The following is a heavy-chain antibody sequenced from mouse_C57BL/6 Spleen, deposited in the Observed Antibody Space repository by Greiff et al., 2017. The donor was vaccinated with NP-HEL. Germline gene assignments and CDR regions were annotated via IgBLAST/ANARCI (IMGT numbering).Heavy chain of an antibody. Sequence: VQLQESGPGLVKPSQSLSLTCSVTGYSITSGYYWNWIRQFPGNKLEWMGYISYDGSNNYNPSLKNRISITRDTSKNQFFLKLNSVTTEDTATYYCAREEGPLTMDYWGQGTSVTVSS. CDR3: AREEGPLTMDY. D-gene: IGHD3-3*01. V-gene: IGHV3-6*01. CDR2: ISYDGSN. CDR1: GYSITSGYY. J-gene: IGHJ4*01.